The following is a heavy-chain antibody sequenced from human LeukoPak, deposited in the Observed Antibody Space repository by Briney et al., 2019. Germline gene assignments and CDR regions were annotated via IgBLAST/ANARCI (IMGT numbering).Heavy chain of an antibody. CDR2: ISSSGSTI. V-gene: IGHV3-11*01. J-gene: IGHJ4*02. CDR3: ARDQRAGPSTDFDY. Sequence: PGGSLRLSCAASGFTFSDYYMSWIRQAPGKGLEWVSYISSSGSTIYYADSVKGRFTISRDNAKNSLYLQMNSLRAEDTAVYYCARDQRAGPSTDFDYWGQGTLVTVSS. CDR1: GFTFSDYY.